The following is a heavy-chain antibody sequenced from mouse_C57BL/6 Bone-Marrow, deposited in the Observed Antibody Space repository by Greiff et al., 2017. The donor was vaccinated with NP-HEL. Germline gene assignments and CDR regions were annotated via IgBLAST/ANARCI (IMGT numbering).Heavy chain of an antibody. V-gene: IGHV1-54*01. CDR3: ARGGIYYDYAWFAY. D-gene: IGHD2-4*01. Sequence: QVQLQQSGAELVRPGTSVKVSCKASGYAFTNYLIEWVKQRPGQGLEWIGVINPGSGGTNYNEKFKGKATLTADKSSSTAYMQISSLTSEDSAVYFCARGGIYYDYAWFAYWGQGTLVTVSA. CDR1: GYAFTNYL. CDR2: INPGSGGT. J-gene: IGHJ3*01.